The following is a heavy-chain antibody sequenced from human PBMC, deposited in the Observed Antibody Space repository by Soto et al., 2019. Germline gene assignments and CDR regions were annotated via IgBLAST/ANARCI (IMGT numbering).Heavy chain of an antibody. Sequence: EVQLLESGGGLVQPGGSLRLSCAASGFTFSSYAISWVRQSPGKGLEWVSTITRADTTYYADSVKGRFSISRDNSKNTVYLQMNSLRAEDTALYYCARGRCSNIGCSTKYYFDYWGQGTLVTVSS. CDR1: GFTFSSYA. CDR2: ITRADTT. CDR3: ARGRCSNIGCSTKYYFDY. V-gene: IGHV3-23*01. J-gene: IGHJ4*02. D-gene: IGHD2-2*01.